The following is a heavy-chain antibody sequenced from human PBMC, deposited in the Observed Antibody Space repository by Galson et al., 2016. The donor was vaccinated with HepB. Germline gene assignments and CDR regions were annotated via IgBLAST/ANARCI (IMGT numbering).Heavy chain of an antibody. V-gene: IGHV4-39*01. CDR1: GGSVTSSSYY. CDR2: LYSSGST. CDR3: ASASYDILTGYSTPGAFDV. D-gene: IGHD3-9*01. Sequence: TCTVSGGSVTSSSYYWGWIRQPPGKGLEWVGSLYSSGSTYYHSSLKSRVTISVGASKNHFSLKLTSVTAADTAVYYCASASYDILTGYSTPGAFDVWGRGTMVTVSS. J-gene: IGHJ3*01.